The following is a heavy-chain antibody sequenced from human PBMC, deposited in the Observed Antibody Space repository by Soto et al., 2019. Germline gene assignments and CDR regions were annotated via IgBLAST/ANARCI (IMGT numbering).Heavy chain of an antibody. D-gene: IGHD2-21*02. CDR2: IYYSGST. V-gene: IGHV4-30-4*01. Sequence: SETLSLTCTVSGGSISSGDYYWSWIRQPPGKGLEWIGYIYYSGSTYYNPSLKSRVTISVGTSKNQFSLKLSSVTAADTAVYYCARVVVVVTAPRRAFDIWGQGTMVTVSS. J-gene: IGHJ3*02. CDR1: GGSISSGDYY. CDR3: ARVVVVVTAPRRAFDI.